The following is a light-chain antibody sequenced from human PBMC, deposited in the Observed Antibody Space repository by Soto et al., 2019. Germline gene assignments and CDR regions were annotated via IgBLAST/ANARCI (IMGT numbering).Light chain of an antibody. Sequence: EIVLTQSPATLSLSPGERATLSCRASQSVSSYLAWYQQKPGQAPRLLIYGASTRATGIPARFSGSGSGTEFTLTISSLQSEDFAVYYCQQYNNWPGFGQGTKVDI. V-gene: IGKV3-15*01. CDR1: QSVSSY. J-gene: IGKJ1*01. CDR2: GAS. CDR3: QQYNNWPG.